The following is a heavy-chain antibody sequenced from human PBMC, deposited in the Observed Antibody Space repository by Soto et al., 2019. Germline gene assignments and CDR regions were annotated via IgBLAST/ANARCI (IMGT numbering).Heavy chain of an antibody. D-gene: IGHD3-16*02. J-gene: IGHJ4*02. CDR3: ARGLAAQSFYFDF. CDR2: ISPDGAT. Sequence: QVQLHQWGAGLVRPSETLALTCAVNGGSFSTNHWNWIRQSPGKGLEWIGEISPDGATNFNPTLKCRLSMSVETSKRQFSLHLTSVTAADTAVYFCARGLAAQSFYFDFWGQGTLVTVSS. V-gene: IGHV4-34*01. CDR1: GGSFSTNH.